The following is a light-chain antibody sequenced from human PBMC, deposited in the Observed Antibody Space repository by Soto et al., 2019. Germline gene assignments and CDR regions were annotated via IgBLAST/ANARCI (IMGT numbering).Light chain of an antibody. CDR3: SSYTSRSTWV. V-gene: IGLV2-14*01. J-gene: IGLJ3*02. Sequence: QSALTQPSSVSGSPGPSITISCTGTNSDVGGYSYVSWYQQHPGKAPKLLIYEVTNRPSGVSSRFSGSKSGNTASLTISGLQAEDEANYYCSSYTSRSTWVFGGGTKLTVL. CDR2: EVT. CDR1: NSDVGGYSY.